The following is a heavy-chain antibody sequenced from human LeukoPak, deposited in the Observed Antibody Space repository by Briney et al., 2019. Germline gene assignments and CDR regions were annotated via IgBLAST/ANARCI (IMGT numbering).Heavy chain of an antibody. CDR3: ARAWVVGVPGCDY. J-gene: IGHJ4*02. CDR2: ISAYNGNT. D-gene: IGHD1-26*01. Sequence: ASVKVSCTASGGTFSSYAISWVRQAPGQGLEWMGWISAYNGNTNYAQKLQGRVTMTTDTSTSTAYMELRSLRSDDTAVYYCARAWVVGVPGCDYWGQGTLVTVSS. CDR1: GGTFSSYA. V-gene: IGHV1-18*01.